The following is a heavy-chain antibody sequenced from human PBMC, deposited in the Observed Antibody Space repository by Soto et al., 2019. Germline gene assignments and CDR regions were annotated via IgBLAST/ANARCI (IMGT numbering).Heavy chain of an antibody. D-gene: IGHD1-1*01. Sequence: GALKISCAASGFTFSSYAMSWVRQAPGKGLEWVSVIRSSGDRTYYADSVKGRFTISRDNSKNTLYMQMNSLRAEDTAVYYCAKQQGPGTPYYYAMDVWGQGTTVTVSS. V-gene: IGHV3-23*01. CDR3: AKQQGPGTPYYYAMDV. CDR1: GFTFSSYA. CDR2: IRSSGDRT. J-gene: IGHJ6*02.